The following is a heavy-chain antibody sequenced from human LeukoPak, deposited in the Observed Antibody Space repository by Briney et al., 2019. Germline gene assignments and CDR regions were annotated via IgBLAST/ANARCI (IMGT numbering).Heavy chain of an antibody. CDR1: GYTFTAYY. V-gene: IGHV1-2*02. Sequence: ASVKVSCKASGYTFTAYYMHWVRQAPGQGLEWMGWINPNSGGTNYAQKFQGRVTMTRDTSISTAYMELSRLRSDDTAVYYCAAYNWNYDSYYYYGMDVWGQGTMVTVSS. CDR3: AAYNWNYDSYYYYGMDV. J-gene: IGHJ6*02. D-gene: IGHD1-7*01. CDR2: INPNSGGT.